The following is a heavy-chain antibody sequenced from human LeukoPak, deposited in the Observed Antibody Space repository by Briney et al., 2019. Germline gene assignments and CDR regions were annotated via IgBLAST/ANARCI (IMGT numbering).Heavy chain of an antibody. D-gene: IGHD3-10*01. J-gene: IGHJ4*02. Sequence: ASVRGSCKTSGYTFTDYEITWVRQTPGQGLEWMGSVSPYNGNTYYSQRFQDRVTITKDTSTGTAYMDLRNLRTDDTAMYYCARNGRVRRVVKDLFEYWGQGTLVAVSS. V-gene: IGHV1-18*01. CDR3: ARNGRVRRVVKDLFEY. CDR2: VSPYNGNT. CDR1: GYTFTDYE.